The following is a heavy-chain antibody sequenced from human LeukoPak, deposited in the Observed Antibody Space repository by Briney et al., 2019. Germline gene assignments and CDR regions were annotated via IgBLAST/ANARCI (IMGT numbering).Heavy chain of an antibody. CDR3: TKYSGSYSFDY. V-gene: IGHV3-15*01. J-gene: IGHJ4*02. CDR2: IKSKGSGETT. CDR1: GFTFSNAW. Sequence: GGSLRLSCAGSGFTFSNAWMSWVRQAPGKGLEWVGRIKSKGSGETTDYAAPVKGRFTISRDDSKNTLYLQMNNLETEDTAVYYCTKYSGSYSFDYWGRGALVTVSS. D-gene: IGHD1-26*01.